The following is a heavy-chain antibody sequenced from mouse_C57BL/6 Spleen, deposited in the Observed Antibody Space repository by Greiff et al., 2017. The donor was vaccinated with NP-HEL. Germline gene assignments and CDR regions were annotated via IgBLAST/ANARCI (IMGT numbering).Heavy chain of an antibody. CDR1: GYTFTSYW. Sequence: VQLQQPGAELVRPGSSVKLSCKASGYTFTSYWMHWVKQRPIQGLEWIGNIDPSDSETHYNQKFKDKATLTVDKSSSTAYMQLSSLTSEDSAVYYCARGTAQYYFDYWGQGTTLTVSS. V-gene: IGHV1-52*01. D-gene: IGHD3-2*02. CDR3: ARGTAQYYFDY. J-gene: IGHJ2*01. CDR2: IDPSDSET.